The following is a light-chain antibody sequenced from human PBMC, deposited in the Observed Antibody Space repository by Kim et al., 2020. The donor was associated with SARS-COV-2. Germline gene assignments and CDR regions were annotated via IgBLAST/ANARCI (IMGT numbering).Light chain of an antibody. J-gene: IGKJ1*01. CDR3: QQYGNSPWT. CDR2: GAS. Sequence: EIVLTQSPGTLSLSPGERATLSCRASQSISSSYLAWYQQKPGQAPRLLIYGASSRATGIPDRFSGSGSGTDFTLTISRLEPADFGVYYCQQYGNSPWTFGQGTKVDIK. V-gene: IGKV3-20*01. CDR1: QSISSSY.